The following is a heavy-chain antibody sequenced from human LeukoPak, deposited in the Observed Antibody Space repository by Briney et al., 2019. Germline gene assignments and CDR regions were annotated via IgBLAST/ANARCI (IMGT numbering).Heavy chain of an antibody. CDR2: ISGSGGNT. D-gene: IGHD2-2*02. V-gene: IGHV3-23*01. Sequence: RGSLRFSCAAYGFTFSSHAMSCVRQAPGKGLEWVSAISGSGGNTYYAYSGKGRFTIYRDNSRNTLYLQMNSLRADDTAVYYCAKGRPLADIVVVPAAIYSYYYGMDVWGEGTTVTVPS. CDR3: AKGRPLADIVVVPAAIYSYYYGMDV. J-gene: IGHJ6*01. CDR1: GFTFSSHA.